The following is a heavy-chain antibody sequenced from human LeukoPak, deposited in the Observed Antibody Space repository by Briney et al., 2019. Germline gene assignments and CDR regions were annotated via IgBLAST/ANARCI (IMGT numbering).Heavy chain of an antibody. D-gene: IGHD5/OR15-5a*01. CDR3: ARALRGYIVHDAFAV. V-gene: IGHV3-30*04. CDR2: LSYDGNSK. J-gene: IGHJ3*01. Sequence: AVGSLRLSCEASRFSFSTYSTHWVRQAPGKGLEWVAFLSYDGNSKYYADSVLGRFTISRDTPNNILYLQMDGLRADDTALYYCARALRGYIVHDAFAVWGQGTVVTVSS. CDR1: RFSFSTYS.